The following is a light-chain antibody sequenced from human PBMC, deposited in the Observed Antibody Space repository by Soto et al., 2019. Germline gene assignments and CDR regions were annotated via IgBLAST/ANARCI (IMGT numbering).Light chain of an antibody. CDR3: CSYAGTNTFL. J-gene: IGLJ1*01. CDR2: EGN. Sequence: QSVLTQPASVTGSLGQSITISCTGTSSDVGSYNLVSWYQQHPGKAPKLMIYEGNKRPSGVSNRFSGSKSANTASLTISGLQTEDEADYYCCSYAGTNTFLFGTGTKVTVL. CDR1: SSDVGSYNL. V-gene: IGLV2-23*01.